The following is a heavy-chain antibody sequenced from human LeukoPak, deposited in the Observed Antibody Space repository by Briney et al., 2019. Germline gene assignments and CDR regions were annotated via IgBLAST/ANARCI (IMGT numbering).Heavy chain of an antibody. J-gene: IGHJ6*02. Sequence: GGSLRLSCAASGFTFSSYDMHWVRQATGKGLEWVSAIVTAGDTYYPGSVKGRFTISRENAKNSLYLQMNSLRAGDTAVYYCARMYSSSWLAPYYYGMDVWGQGTTVTVSS. V-gene: IGHV3-13*01. CDR1: GFTFSSYD. CDR3: ARMYSSSWLAPYYYGMDV. D-gene: IGHD6-13*01. CDR2: IVTAGDT.